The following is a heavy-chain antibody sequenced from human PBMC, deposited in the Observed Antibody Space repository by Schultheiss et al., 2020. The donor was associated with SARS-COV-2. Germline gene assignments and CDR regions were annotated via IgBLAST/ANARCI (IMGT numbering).Heavy chain of an antibody. D-gene: IGHD2-2*01. CDR1: GGSFSGYY. J-gene: IGHJ4*02. CDR3: ASEVPAGYYFDY. CDR2: INHSGST. V-gene: IGHV4-34*01. Sequence: SQTLSLTCAVYGGSFSGYYWSWIRQPPGKGLEWIGEINHSGSTNYNPSLKSRVTISVDTSKNQFSLKLSSVTAADTAVYYCASEVPAGYYFDYWGQGTLVTVSS.